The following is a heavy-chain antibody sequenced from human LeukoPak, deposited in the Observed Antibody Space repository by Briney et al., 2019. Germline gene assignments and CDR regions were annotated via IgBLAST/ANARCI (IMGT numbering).Heavy chain of an antibody. CDR3: AKSPHCSGGSCYEVDAFDI. Sequence: GGSLRLSCAASGFTFSSYAMSWVRQAPGKGLEWVSAISGSGGSTYYADSVKGRFTISRDNSKNTLYLRMNSLRAEDTAVYYCAKSPHCSGGSCYEVDAFDIWGQGTMVTVSS. V-gene: IGHV3-23*01. D-gene: IGHD2-15*01. CDR1: GFTFSSYA. CDR2: ISGSGGST. J-gene: IGHJ3*02.